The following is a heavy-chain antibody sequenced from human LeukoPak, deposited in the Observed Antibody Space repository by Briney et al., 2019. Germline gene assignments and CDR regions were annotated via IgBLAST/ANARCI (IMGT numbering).Heavy chain of an antibody. Sequence: GGSLRLSCAASGFTFTTYAMSWVRQAPGKGLEWVSVITDSGGKTFYADSVKGRFTISRDNSKNTLYLQMNSLRAEDSAIYYCAKLWRGSYPRYFDYWGQGALVTVSS. CDR2: ITDSGGKT. CDR3: AKLWRGSYPRYFDY. D-gene: IGHD1-26*01. CDR1: GFTFTTYA. J-gene: IGHJ4*02. V-gene: IGHV3-23*01.